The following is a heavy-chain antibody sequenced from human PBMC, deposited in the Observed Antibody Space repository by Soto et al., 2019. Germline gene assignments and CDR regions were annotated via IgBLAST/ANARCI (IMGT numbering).Heavy chain of an antibody. J-gene: IGHJ4*02. CDR1: GGTFSSYT. CDR3: ARDKAAAGTFDY. Sequence: QVQLVQSGAEVKKPGSSVKVSCKASGGTFSSYTISWVRQAPGQGLEWMGRIIPILGIANYAQKFQGRVXIXAXXSTSTAYMELSSLRSEDTAVYYCARDKAAAGTFDYWGQGTLVTVSS. CDR2: IIPILGIA. D-gene: IGHD6-13*01. V-gene: IGHV1-69*08.